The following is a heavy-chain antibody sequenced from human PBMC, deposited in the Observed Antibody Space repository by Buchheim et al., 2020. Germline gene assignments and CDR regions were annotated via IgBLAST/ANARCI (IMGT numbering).Heavy chain of an antibody. J-gene: IGHJ4*02. D-gene: IGHD3-3*01. CDR1: GGSLSDYY. CDR3: ARVDFWSGYADY. CDR2: INHSGST. Sequence: VQLQQWGAGLLKPSETLSLTCAVYGGSLSDYYWSWIRQPPGKGLEWIGEINHSGSTNYNPSLKSRVTISVDTSKNQFSMKLSSVTAADTAVYYCARVDFWSGYADYWGQGTL. V-gene: IGHV4-34*01.